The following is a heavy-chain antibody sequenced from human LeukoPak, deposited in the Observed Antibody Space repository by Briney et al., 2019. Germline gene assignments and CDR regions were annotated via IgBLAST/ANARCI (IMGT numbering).Heavy chain of an antibody. CDR2: INSDGSWT. Sequence: GGSLRLSCAASGNYWMHWVRQAPGKGLVWVSHINSDGSWTSYADSVRGRFTISKDNAKNTVYLQMNNLRAEDTAVYYCVSFYETYWGRGTLVTVSS. CDR1: GNYW. J-gene: IGHJ4*02. D-gene: IGHD2/OR15-2a*01. V-gene: IGHV3-74*01. CDR3: VSFYETY.